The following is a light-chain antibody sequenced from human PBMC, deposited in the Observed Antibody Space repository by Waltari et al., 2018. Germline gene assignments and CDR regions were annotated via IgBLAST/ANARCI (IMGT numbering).Light chain of an antibody. V-gene: IGKV1-5*03. Sequence: DIQMTQSPSTLSASVGDRVTITCRASQSIRNWFAWYQQKPGKAPKLLIYKASNLESGVPSRFSGSGCGTEFILTINSLQPDDFATYYCQQYNSYSITFGQGTRLEIK. CDR1: QSIRNW. J-gene: IGKJ5*01. CDR2: KAS. CDR3: QQYNSYSIT.